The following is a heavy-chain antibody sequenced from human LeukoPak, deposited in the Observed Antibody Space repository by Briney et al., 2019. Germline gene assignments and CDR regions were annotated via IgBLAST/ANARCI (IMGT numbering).Heavy chain of an antibody. J-gene: IGHJ6*03. D-gene: IGHD6-6*01. Sequence: GGSLRLSCAASGFTFSSYSMNWVRQAPGKGLEWVSSISSSSSYIYYADSVKGRFTISRDNAKNSLYLQMNSLRAEDTAVYYCARYGEYSSSSSYYHYMDVWGKGTTVTVSS. CDR3: ARYGEYSSSSSYYHYMDV. V-gene: IGHV3-21*01. CDR2: ISSSSSYI. CDR1: GFTFSSYS.